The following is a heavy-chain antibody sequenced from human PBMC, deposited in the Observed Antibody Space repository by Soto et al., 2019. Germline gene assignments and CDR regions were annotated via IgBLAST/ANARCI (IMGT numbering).Heavy chain of an antibody. CDR2: IYFGGTT. Sequence: SETLSLTCAVSGGSISPYYWAWIRRPPGKGLEWLGYIYFGGTTTYNPSLKSRLTMSLDTSKNQFSLKLTSVAAADTAVYYCARLGGSYQAFDSWGQGALVT. D-gene: IGHD3-22*01. CDR1: GGSISPYY. V-gene: IGHV4-59*12. CDR3: ARLGGSYQAFDS. J-gene: IGHJ4*02.